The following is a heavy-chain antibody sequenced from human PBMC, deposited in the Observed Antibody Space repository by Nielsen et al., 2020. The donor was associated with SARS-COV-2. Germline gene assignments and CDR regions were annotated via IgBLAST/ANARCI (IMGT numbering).Heavy chain of an antibody. CDR3: AKETGTTGY. CDR1: GFTFDDYA. Sequence: SLKISCAASGFTFDDYAMHWVRQAPGKGLEWVSGISWNSGSIGYADSVKGRFTISRDNAKNSLYLQMNSLRAEDTALYYCAKETGTTGYWGQGTLVTVSS. D-gene: IGHD1-14*01. J-gene: IGHJ4*02. CDR2: ISWNSGSI. V-gene: IGHV3-9*01.